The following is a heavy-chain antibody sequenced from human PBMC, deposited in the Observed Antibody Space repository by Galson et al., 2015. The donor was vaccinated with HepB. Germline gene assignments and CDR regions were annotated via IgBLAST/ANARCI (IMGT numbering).Heavy chain of an antibody. CDR3: ARISGYDSSANDAFDI. J-gene: IGHJ3*02. V-gene: IGHV2-70*11. Sequence: PALVKPTQTLTLTCTFSGFSLSTSGMCVSWIRQPPGKALEWLARIDWDDDKYYSTSLKTRLTISKDTSKNQVVLTMTNMDPVDTATYYCARISGYDSSANDAFDIWGQGTMVTVSS. CDR1: GFSLSTSGMC. D-gene: IGHD3-22*01. CDR2: IDWDDDK.